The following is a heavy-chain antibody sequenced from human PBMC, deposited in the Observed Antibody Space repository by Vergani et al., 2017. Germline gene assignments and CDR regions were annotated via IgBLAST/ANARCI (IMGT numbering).Heavy chain of an antibody. CDR1: EFTFSNYA. J-gene: IGHJ4*02. CDR2: ISGSGVSA. CDR3: TTPTKWELRYYFDY. Sequence: EVQLLESGGGLVQPGGSLRLTCAASEFTFSNYAMNWVRQAPGKGLEWVSGISGSGVSAYYTDSMKGRFTISRDNSKNMLFLQMNSLKTEDTAVYYCTTPTKWELRYYFDYWGQGTLVTVSS. D-gene: IGHD3-9*01. V-gene: IGHV3-23*01.